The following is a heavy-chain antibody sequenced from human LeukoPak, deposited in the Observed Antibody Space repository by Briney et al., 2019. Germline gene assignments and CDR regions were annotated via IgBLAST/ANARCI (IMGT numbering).Heavy chain of an antibody. CDR1: GYTITSNY. CDR2: IYPRDGST. J-gene: IGHJ4*02. Sequence: ASVKVSCKASGYTITSNYIHWVRQAPGQGLEWMGMIYPRDGSTSYAQKLQGRVTMTTDTSTSTAYMELRSLRSDDTAVYYCARGNWKDYFDYWGQGTLVTVSS. V-gene: IGHV1-46*01. D-gene: IGHD1-20*01. CDR3: ARGNWKDYFDY.